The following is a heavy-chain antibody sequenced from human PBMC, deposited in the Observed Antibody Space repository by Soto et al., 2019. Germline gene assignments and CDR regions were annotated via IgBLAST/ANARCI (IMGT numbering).Heavy chain of an antibody. D-gene: IGHD3-22*01. CDR1: GYSFVSYW. Sequence: GESLKISCQGSGYSFVSYWIAWVRQTPGKGLEWMGIIYPGDSETKYSPPFQGQVTISVDKSLNSAHLQGSYLKATDTAMYYCARTTDSSGHGLSYMDRWGQAAPVTV. CDR3: ARTTDSSGHGLSYMDR. J-gene: IGHJ5*02. V-gene: IGHV5-51*01. CDR2: IYPGDSET.